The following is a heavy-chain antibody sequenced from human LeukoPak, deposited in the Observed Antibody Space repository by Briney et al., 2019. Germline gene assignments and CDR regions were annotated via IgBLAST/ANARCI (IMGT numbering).Heavy chain of an antibody. Sequence: GGSLRLSCAASGFTFSSYAMSWVRQAPGKGLEWVSAISGSGGSTYYADSVKGRFTISRDNSKNTLYLQMNSPRAEDTAVYYCAKDTRYGDYLFDYWGQGTLVTVSS. CDR2: ISGSGGST. D-gene: IGHD4-17*01. CDR1: GFTFSSYA. CDR3: AKDTRYGDYLFDY. J-gene: IGHJ4*02. V-gene: IGHV3-23*01.